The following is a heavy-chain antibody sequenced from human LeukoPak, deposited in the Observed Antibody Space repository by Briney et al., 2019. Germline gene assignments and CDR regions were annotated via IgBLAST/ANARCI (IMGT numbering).Heavy chain of an antibody. CDR1: GFTFSDYY. V-gene: IGHV3-11*05. Sequence: PGGSLRLSCAASGFTFSDYYMSWIRQAPGKGLEWVSYISGSSSYTNYADSVKGRFTISRDNAKNSLYLQMNSLRAEDAAVYYCARVDRLEMATMTDYWGQGTLVTVSS. CDR2: ISGSSSYT. J-gene: IGHJ4*02. D-gene: IGHD5-24*01. CDR3: ARVDRLEMATMTDY.